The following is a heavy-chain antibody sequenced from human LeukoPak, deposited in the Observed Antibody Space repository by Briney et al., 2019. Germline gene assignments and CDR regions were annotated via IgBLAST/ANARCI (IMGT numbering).Heavy chain of an antibody. Sequence: PGGSLRLSCAASGFIFTNYFMSWVRQAPGKGLEWVASIKHDGSEKYYVDSVRGRFTISRDNTMNSLYLQMSSLRAEDTAVYYCARDLEDYNNYGEMGFWGQGTLVTVSS. CDR1: GFIFTNYF. D-gene: IGHD4-11*01. CDR3: ARDLEDYNNYGEMGF. CDR2: IKHDGSEK. J-gene: IGHJ4*02. V-gene: IGHV3-7*01.